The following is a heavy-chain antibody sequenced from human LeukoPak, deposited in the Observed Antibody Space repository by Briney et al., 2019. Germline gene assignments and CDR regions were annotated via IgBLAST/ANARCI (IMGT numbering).Heavy chain of an antibody. Sequence: GGSLRLSCAASGFTFSDYYMSWIRQAPGKGLEWVSYISSSGNTIYYADSVKGRFTISRDNAKNSLYLQMNSLRAEDTAVYYCARLLIYGYASFDIWGQGTMVTVSS. J-gene: IGHJ3*02. V-gene: IGHV3-11*01. D-gene: IGHD5-18*01. CDR1: GFTFSDYY. CDR3: ARLLIYGYASFDI. CDR2: ISSSGNTI.